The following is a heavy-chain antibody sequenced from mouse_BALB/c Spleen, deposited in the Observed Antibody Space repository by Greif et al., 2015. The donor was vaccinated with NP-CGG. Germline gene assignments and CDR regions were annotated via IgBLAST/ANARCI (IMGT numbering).Heavy chain of an antibody. J-gene: IGHJ2*01. Sequence: VQLQQSGAELAKPGASVKMSCKASGYTFTSYWMHWVKQRPGQGLEWIGYINPSTGYTEYNQKFKDKATLTADKSSSTDYMQLSSLTSEDSAVYYCAIYDGYYFDYWGQGTTLTVSS. V-gene: IGHV1-7*01. CDR3: AIYDGYYFDY. CDR2: INPSTGYT. D-gene: IGHD2-3*01. CDR1: GYTFTSYW.